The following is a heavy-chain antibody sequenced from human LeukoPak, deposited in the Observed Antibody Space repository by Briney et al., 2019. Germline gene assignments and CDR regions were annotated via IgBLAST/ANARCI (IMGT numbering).Heavy chain of an antibody. D-gene: IGHD3-10*01. CDR1: GFTFSSYW. CDR2: IKQDGSEK. J-gene: IGHJ4*02. CDR3: AKDGDGSGSYYGGEYDY. V-gene: IGHV3-7*03. Sequence: GGSLRLSCAASGFTFSSYWMHWVRQAPGKGLEWVANIKQDGSEKYYVDSLKGRFTISRDNAKNSLYLQMNSLRAEDTALYYCAKDGDGSGSYYGGEYDYWGQGTLVTVSS.